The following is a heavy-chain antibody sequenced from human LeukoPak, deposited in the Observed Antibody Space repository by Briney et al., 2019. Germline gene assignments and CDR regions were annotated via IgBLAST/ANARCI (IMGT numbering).Heavy chain of an antibody. CDR2: IWYDGSNK. J-gene: IGHJ4*02. D-gene: IGHD1-26*01. CDR3: ARASGSYDY. CDR1: GFPFSTYG. Sequence: GGSLGLSCAASGFPFSTYGMHWVRQAPGKGLEWVAVIWYDGSNKYYADSVKGRFTISRDNSKNTLYLQMNSLRAEDTAVYYCARASGSYDYWGQGTLVTVSS. V-gene: IGHV3-33*08.